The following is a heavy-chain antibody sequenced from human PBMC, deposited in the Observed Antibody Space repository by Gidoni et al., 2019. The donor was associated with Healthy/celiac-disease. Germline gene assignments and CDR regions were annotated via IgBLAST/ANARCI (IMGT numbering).Heavy chain of an antibody. Sequence: GTNYNPSLKSRVTISVDTSKNQFSLKLSSVTAADTAVYYCARAGYSSIPFDYWGQGTLVTVSS. CDR2: GT. V-gene: IGHV4-61*02. CDR3: ARAGYSSIPFDY. D-gene: IGHD6-13*01. J-gene: IGHJ4*02.